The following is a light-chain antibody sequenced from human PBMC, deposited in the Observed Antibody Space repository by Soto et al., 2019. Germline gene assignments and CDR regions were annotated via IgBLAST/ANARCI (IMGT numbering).Light chain of an antibody. CDR1: SSDVGAYKY. CDR3: SSYAGINNFVV. Sequence: QSALTQPASVSGSPGQSITISCTGTSSDVGAYKYVSWYQQHPGKAPKLMIYEVSNRPSGVSNRFSGSKSGNTASLTISGLQAEDEADYYCSSYAGINNFVVFGGGTKLTVL. J-gene: IGLJ2*01. CDR2: EVS. V-gene: IGLV2-14*01.